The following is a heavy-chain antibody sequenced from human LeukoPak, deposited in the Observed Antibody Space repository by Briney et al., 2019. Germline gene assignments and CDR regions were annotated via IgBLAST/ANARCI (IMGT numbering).Heavy chain of an antibody. V-gene: IGHV3-48*03. Sequence: QPGGSLRLSCAASGFTFSSYEMNWVRQAPGKGLEWVSYISSSGSTIYYADSVKGRFTISRDNAKNSLYLQMNSLRAEGTAVYYCARARYCSGGSCGYYFDYWGQGTLVTVSS. CDR1: GFTFSSYE. D-gene: IGHD2-15*01. J-gene: IGHJ4*02. CDR3: ARARYCSGGSCGYYFDY. CDR2: ISSSGSTI.